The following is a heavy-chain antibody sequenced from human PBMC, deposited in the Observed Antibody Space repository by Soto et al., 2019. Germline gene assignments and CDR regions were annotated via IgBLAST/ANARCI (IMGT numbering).Heavy chain of an antibody. Sequence: GGSLRLSCAASGFTFSTYAMSWVRQAPGKGLEWVSVISGSGGTKYYADSVKGRFTISRDNSKNTVYLQMNSLRAEDTAVYYCPMAAMGFCTCRSPNWLERWGRGSLVAVSS. J-gene: IGHJ5*02. CDR1: GFTFSTYA. D-gene: IGHD2-8*01. CDR3: PMAAMGFCTCRSPNWLER. V-gene: IGHV3-23*01. CDR2: ISGSGGTK.